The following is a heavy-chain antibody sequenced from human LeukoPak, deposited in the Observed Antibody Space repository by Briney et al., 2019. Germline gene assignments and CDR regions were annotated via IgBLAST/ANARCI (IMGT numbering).Heavy chain of an antibody. V-gene: IGHV3-23*01. J-gene: IGHJ2*01. Sequence: GSLRLSCAASGFTFRSLAMSWVRQAPGKGLEWVSILSGSGGATYYADSVKGRFTISRDNSENTLFLQMNNLGAEDTALYYCAKKRVITTPDAIDWYFDLWGRGTLVTVSS. CDR1: GFTFRSLA. D-gene: IGHD1-1*01. CDR2: LSGSGGAT. CDR3: AKKRVITTPDAIDWYFDL.